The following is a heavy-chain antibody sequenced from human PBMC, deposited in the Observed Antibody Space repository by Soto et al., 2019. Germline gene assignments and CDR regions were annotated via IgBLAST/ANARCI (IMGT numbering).Heavy chain of an antibody. CDR1: GFTFSSYA. CDR2: ISGSGGST. V-gene: IGHV3-23*01. CDR3: AKDQFHGPYYFDSARGTYRYFLFAY. Sequence: PGGSPRLSCAASGFTFSSYAMSWVRQAPGKGLEWVSAISGSGGSTYYADSVKGRFTISRDNSKNTLYLQMNSMRAEETAVYYCAKDQFHGPYYFDSARGTYRYFLFAYGGQGTPVTVSS. D-gene: IGHD3-16*02. J-gene: IGHJ4*02.